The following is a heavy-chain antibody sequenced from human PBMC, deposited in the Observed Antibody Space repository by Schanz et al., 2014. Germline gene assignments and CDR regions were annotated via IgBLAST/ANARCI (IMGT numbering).Heavy chain of an antibody. CDR1: GFTFSNHA. D-gene: IGHD5-12*01. CDR2: IWYDGNNK. CDR3: ARGGSSGYDFSIYYMDV. J-gene: IGHJ6*03. V-gene: IGHV3-33*08. Sequence: VQLLESGGGLVQPGGSLRLSCAASGFTFSNHALSWVRQAPGKGLEWVAIIWYDGNNKKYADSVKGRFTISRDNFKNTLFLQMNSLRAEDTAAYYCARGGSSGYDFSIYYMDVWGKGTTVTVSS.